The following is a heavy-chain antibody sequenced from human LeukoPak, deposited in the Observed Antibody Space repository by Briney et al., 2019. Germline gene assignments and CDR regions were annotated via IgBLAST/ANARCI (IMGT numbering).Heavy chain of an antibody. CDR3: ARQNTPHGNFDY. Sequence: GGSLRLSCAASGFTLSNYALHWVRQPAGEGLEWVSALGTAGDTFYPGSVKGRFTISRDNAKKSLFLQMNSLRAEDTAVYYCARQNTPHGNFDYWGQGTLVTVSS. CDR2: LGTAGDT. CDR1: GFTLSNYA. V-gene: IGHV3-13*01. J-gene: IGHJ4*02. D-gene: IGHD5-24*01.